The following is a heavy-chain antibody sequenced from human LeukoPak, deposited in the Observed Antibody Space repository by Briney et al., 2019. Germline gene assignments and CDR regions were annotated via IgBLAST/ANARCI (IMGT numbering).Heavy chain of an antibody. CDR2: MNQGGGA. Sequence: SETLSLTSAVDGASLSGFFWNWIRQSPGKGLEWIGEMNQGGGARFNPSLESRVIIAVDTSKNQFTLKVNSVTDADTAVYYCARGSIVGWFDPWGQGTLVTVSS. J-gene: IGHJ5*02. CDR1: GASLSGFF. D-gene: IGHD1-26*01. V-gene: IGHV4-34*01. CDR3: ARGSIVGWFDP.